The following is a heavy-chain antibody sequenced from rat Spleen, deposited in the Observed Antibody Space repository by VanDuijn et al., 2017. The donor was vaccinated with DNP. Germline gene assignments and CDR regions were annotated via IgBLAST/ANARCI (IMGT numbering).Heavy chain of an antibody. V-gene: IGHV3-1*01. D-gene: IGHD1-11*01. CDR1: GYSITSNY. Sequence: EVQLQESGPGLVKPSQSLSLTCSVTGYSITSNYWGWIRKFPGNKMEWIGHISYSGSTSYNPFLKNRISITRDTSKNQFFLQLNSVTTEDIATYYCPRGLNYGGYSSSWYFDFWGPGTLVTVSS. J-gene: IGHJ1*01. CDR3: PRGLNYGGYSSSWYFDF. CDR2: ISYSGST.